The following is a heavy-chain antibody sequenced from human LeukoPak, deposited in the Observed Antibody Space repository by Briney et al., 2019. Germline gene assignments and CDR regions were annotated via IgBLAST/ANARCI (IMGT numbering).Heavy chain of an antibody. Sequence: ASVKVSCKASGYTFTGYYMHWVRQAPGQGLEWMGRINPNSGGTNYAQKFQGRVTMTRDTSISTAYMELSRLRSEDTAVYYCARAPLSRDFDWRFAEHYFDDSGQRALVTASS. CDR3: ARAPLSRDFDWRFAEHYFDD. D-gene: IGHD3-9*01. CDR2: INPNSGGT. CDR1: GYTFTGYY. V-gene: IGHV1-2*02. J-gene: IGHJ4*02.